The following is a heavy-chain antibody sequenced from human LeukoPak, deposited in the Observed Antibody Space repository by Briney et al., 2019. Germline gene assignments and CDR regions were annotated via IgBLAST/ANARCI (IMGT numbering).Heavy chain of an antibody. CDR3: AREEGATRGLDY. Sequence: PSETLSLTCTVSGGSISSYYWSWIRQPPGKGLEWIGYIYYSGSTNYNPSLKSRVTLSVDTSKNQFSLKLSSVTAADTAVYYCAREEGATRGLDYWGQGTLVTVSS. CDR2: IYYSGST. D-gene: IGHD1-26*01. V-gene: IGHV4-59*01. J-gene: IGHJ4*02. CDR1: GGSISSYY.